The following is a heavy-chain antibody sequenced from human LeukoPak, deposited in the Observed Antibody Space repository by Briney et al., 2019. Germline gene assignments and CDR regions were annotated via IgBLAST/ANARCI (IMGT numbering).Heavy chain of an antibody. CDR1: GFTLSSYW. V-gene: IGHV3-74*01. J-gene: IGHJ4*02. CDR2: INSDGSST. Sequence: GGSLRLSCAASGFTLSSYWMHWVRQTPGERPVWVSRINSDGSSTSYADSVKGRFTISRDKAKNTLYLQMNSLRAEDTAVYYCARGNSHSFDYWGKGALVTVSS. D-gene: IGHD4-11*01. CDR3: ARGNSHSFDY.